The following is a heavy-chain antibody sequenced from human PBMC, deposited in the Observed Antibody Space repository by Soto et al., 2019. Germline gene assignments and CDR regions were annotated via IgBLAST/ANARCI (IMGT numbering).Heavy chain of an antibody. CDR2: IVGDASGI. Sequence: GGSLRLSCAAYGFTFSTYAMNWVRQAPGKGLEWVAVIVGDASGIDYAGSVKGRFTISRDNSKNTLYLQMTSLRVEDTATYFCAKDLRPDGRYDLDYWGQGTLVTVSS. CDR3: AKDLRPDGRYDLDY. V-gene: IGHV3-23*01. D-gene: IGHD3-3*01. CDR1: GFTFSTYA. J-gene: IGHJ4*02.